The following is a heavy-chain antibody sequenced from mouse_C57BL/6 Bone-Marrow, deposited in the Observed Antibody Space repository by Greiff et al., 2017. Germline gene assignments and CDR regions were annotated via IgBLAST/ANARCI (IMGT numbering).Heavy chain of an antibody. V-gene: IGHV1-82*01. CDR1: GYAFSSSW. D-gene: IGHD2-13*01. Sequence: VKLQQSGPELVKPGASVKISCKASGYAFSSSWMNWVKQRPGKGLEWIGRIYPGDGDTNYNGKFKGKATLTADKSSSTAYMQLSSLTSEDSAVYFCARSTGEDYWGQGTTLTVSS. CDR2: IYPGDGDT. CDR3: ARSTGEDY. J-gene: IGHJ2*01.